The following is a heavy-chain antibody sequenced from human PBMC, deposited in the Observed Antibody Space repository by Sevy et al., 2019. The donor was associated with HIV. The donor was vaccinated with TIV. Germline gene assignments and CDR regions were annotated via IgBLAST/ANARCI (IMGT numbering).Heavy chain of an antibody. CDR2: ISGSGGST. J-gene: IGHJ6*02. CDR1: GFTFSSYA. CDR3: AKGDSTFYGLDV. D-gene: IGHD3-3*02. Sequence: GGSLRLSCAASGFTFSSYAMSWVRQAPGKGLEWVPAISGSGGSTYYADSVKGRFTISRDNSKNTLYLQLNSLRVEDTAVFYCAKGDSTFYGLDVWGQGTTVTVSS. V-gene: IGHV3-23*01.